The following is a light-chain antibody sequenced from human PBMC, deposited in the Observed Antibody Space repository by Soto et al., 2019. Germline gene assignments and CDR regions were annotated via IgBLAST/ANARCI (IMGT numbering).Light chain of an antibody. V-gene: IGKV1-8*01. CDR3: QQYYSYPSYT. Sequence: AIRMTQSPSSLSASTGDRVTITCRASQGISSYLAWYQQKPGKAPKLLIYAASTLQSGVPSRFSGSGSGTDFTLTISCLQSEYFATYYCQQYYSYPSYTFGQGTKLEIK. J-gene: IGKJ2*01. CDR2: AAS. CDR1: QGISSY.